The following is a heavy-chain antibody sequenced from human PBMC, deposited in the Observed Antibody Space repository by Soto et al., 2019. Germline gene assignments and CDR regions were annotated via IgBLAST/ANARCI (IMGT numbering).Heavy chain of an antibody. J-gene: IGHJ4*02. CDR2: ISAYNGNT. Sequence: GASVKVSCKASGYTFTSYGISWVRQAPGQGLEWMGWISAYNGNTNYAQKLQGRVTITRDTSASTAYMELSSLRSEDTAVYYCARSSITMEDDYWGQGTLVTVSS. V-gene: IGHV1-18*01. CDR3: ARSSITMEDDY. CDR1: GYTFTSYG. D-gene: IGHD3-10*01.